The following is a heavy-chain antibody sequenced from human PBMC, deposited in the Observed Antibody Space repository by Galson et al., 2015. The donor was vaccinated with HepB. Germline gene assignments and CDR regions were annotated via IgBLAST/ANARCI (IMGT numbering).Heavy chain of an antibody. CDR2: VTTANGDT. J-gene: IGHJ6*02. Sequence: SVKVSCKASGYTFITYAMHWVRQAPGQRLEWMGWVTTANGDTMYSEKFQGRVTISRDTSASTAYMELSSLRSEDTAVYYCASQLRGLRPMVENYHYYYGLDVWGQGTPVAVSS. V-gene: IGHV1-3*04. CDR1: GYTFITYA. CDR3: ASQLRGLRPMVENYHYYYGLDV. D-gene: IGHD5/OR15-5a*01.